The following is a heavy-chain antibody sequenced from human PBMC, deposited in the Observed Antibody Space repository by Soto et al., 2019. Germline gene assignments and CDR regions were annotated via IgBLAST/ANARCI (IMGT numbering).Heavy chain of an antibody. CDR3: ARGRYGYY. CDR2: ISAHNDNT. J-gene: IGHJ4*02. V-gene: IGHV1-18*01. Sequence: QVHLVQSGAEVKKPGASVKVSCKGSGYGFTTYGITWVRQAPGQGLEWMAWISAHNDNTKYAQQLQGRVTVTRDTFTSTAYMELRSLRSDDPAVYYCARGRYGYYWGQGALVTVSS. D-gene: IGHD1-1*01. CDR1: GYGFTTYG.